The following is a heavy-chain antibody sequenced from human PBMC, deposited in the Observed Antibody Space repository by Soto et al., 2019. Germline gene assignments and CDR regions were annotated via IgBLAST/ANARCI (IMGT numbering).Heavy chain of an antibody. CDR3: ARDNRLAVAGKYYYAIDV. CDR2: ISAIGGNT. Sequence: PGGSLRLSCAASAFTLNTYAMSWVCQAPGKGLEWVSVISAIGGNTYYADSVKGRFTISKDNAKNSLYLQMNSLRAEDTAVYYCARDNRLAVAGKYYYAIDVWGQGTTVTVSS. J-gene: IGHJ6*02. D-gene: IGHD6-19*01. V-gene: IGHV3-23*01. CDR1: AFTLNTYA.